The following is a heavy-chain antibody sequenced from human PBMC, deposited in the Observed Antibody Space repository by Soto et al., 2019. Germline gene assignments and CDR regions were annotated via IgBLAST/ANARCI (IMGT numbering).Heavy chain of an antibody. V-gene: IGHV5-51*01. D-gene: IGHD3-9*01. J-gene: IGHJ3*02. CDR3: ATQPRKYDILTGYQNAFDI. Sequence: GESLKISCKGSGYSFTSYWIGWVRQMPGKGLEWMGIIYPGDSDTRYSPSFQGQVTISADKSISTAYLQWSSLKASDTAMYYCATQPRKYDILTGYQNAFDIWGQGTMVTV. CDR2: IYPGDSDT. CDR1: GYSFTSYW.